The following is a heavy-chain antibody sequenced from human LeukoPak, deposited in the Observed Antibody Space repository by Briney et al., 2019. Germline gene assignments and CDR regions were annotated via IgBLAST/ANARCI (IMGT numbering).Heavy chain of an antibody. Sequence: PSETLSLTCTVSGGSISSYYWSWIRQAPGKGLEWISYISSSGVTIYYADSVKGRFTISRDNAKNILYLQMNGLRAEDTAVYYCAKGYKYGHYWGQGSLVTVSS. J-gene: IGHJ4*02. D-gene: IGHD5-24*01. CDR3: AKGYKYGHY. CDR2: ISSSGVTI. CDR1: GGSISSYY. V-gene: IGHV3-11*01.